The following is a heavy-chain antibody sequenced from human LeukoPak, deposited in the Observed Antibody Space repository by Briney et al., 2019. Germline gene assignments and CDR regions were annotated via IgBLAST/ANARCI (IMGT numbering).Heavy chain of an antibody. V-gene: IGHV4-59*08. Sequence: SSETLSLTCTVSGGSISSYYWSWIRQPPGKGLEWIGYIYYSGSTNYNPSLKSRVTISVDTSKNQFSLKLSSVTAADTAVYYCARLPIIYYFDYWGQGTLVTVSS. D-gene: IGHD3-9*01. J-gene: IGHJ4*02. CDR2: IYYSGST. CDR3: ARLPIIYYFDY. CDR1: GGSISSYY.